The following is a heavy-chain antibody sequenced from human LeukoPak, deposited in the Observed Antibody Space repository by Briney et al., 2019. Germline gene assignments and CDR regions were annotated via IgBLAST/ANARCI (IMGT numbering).Heavy chain of an antibody. Sequence: PSETLSLTCTVSGGSISSYYWSWIRQPPGKGLEWIGYIYYSGSTNYNPSLKSRVTISVDTSKNQFSLKLSSVTAADTAVYYCARGHYDFWSALARDAFDIWGQGTMVTVSS. CDR2: IYYSGST. J-gene: IGHJ3*02. V-gene: IGHV4-59*01. CDR1: GGSISSYY. CDR3: ARGHYDFWSALARDAFDI. D-gene: IGHD3-3*01.